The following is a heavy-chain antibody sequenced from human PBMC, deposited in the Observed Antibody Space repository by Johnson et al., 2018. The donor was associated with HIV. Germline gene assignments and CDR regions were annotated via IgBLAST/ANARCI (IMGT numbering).Heavy chain of an antibody. CDR1: GFTFSS. J-gene: IGHJ3*02. Sequence: QVQLVESGGGVVQPGRSLRLSCAASGFTFSSMHWDRQAPGKGLEWVAVIWYDGSNKYYADSVKGRFTISRDNSKNTLYLQMNSLRAEDTAVYYCAKDRGLSAFDIWGQGTMVTVSS. D-gene: IGHD3-10*01. CDR2: IWYDGSNK. V-gene: IGHV3-30*18. CDR3: AKDRGLSAFDI.